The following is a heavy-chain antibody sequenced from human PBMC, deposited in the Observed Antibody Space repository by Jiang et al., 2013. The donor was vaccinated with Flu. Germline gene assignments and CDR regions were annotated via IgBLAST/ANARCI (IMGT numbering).Heavy chain of an antibody. CDR2: INHSGST. D-gene: IGHD4-17*01. CDR1: GGSFSGYY. J-gene: IGHJ4*01. Sequence: VLLKPSETLSLTCAVYGGSFSGYYWSWIRQPPGKGLEWIGEINHSGSTNYNPSLKSRVTISVDTSKNQFSLKLSSVTAADTAVYYCARCLRGDYANNPFDYWG. V-gene: IGHV4-34*01. CDR3: ARCLRGDYANNPFDY.